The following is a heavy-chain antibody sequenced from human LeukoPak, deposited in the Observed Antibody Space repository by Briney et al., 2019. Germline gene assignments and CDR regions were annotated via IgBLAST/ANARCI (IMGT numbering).Heavy chain of an antibody. CDR1: GFTFSSYA. J-gene: IGHJ3*02. CDR2: ISGSGGST. V-gene: IGHV3-23*01. CDR3: AKYFRLAQDAFDI. Sequence: GGSLRLSCPASGFTFSSYAMSWVRQAPGKGLEWVSAISGSGGSTYYADSVKGRFTISRDNSKNTLYLQMNSLRAEDTAVYYCAKYFRLAQDAFDIWGQGTMVTVSS. D-gene: IGHD3-10*02.